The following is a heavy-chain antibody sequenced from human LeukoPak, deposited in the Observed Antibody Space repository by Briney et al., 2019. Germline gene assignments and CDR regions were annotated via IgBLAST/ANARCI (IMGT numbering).Heavy chain of an antibody. Sequence: GESLKISRKGSGYSFTDYWIGWVRQMPGKGLEWMGIIYPGDSDARYSPSFQGQVTISADKSISTAYLQWSSLKASDTAMCYCARPGSIEGVDYWGQGTLVTVSS. J-gene: IGHJ4*02. V-gene: IGHV5-51*01. CDR3: ARPGSIEGVDY. CDR2: IYPGDSDA. CDR1: GYSFTDYW. D-gene: IGHD6-6*01.